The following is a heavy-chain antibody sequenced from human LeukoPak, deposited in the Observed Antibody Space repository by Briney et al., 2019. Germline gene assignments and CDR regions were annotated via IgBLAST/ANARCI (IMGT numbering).Heavy chain of an antibody. D-gene: IGHD6-13*01. CDR1: GFTFSSYG. Sequence: GRSLRLSCAASGFTFSSYGMHWVRQAPGKGLEWVAGISYDGSNKYYADSVKGRFTTSRDNSKNTLYLQMNSLRAEDTAVYYCAKDGRRSSSWYEVPDYFDYWGQGTLVTVSS. CDR2: ISYDGSNK. J-gene: IGHJ4*02. CDR3: AKDGRRSSSWYEVPDYFDY. V-gene: IGHV3-30*18.